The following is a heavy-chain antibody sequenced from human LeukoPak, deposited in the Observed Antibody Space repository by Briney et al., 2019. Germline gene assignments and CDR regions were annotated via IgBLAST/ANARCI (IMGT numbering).Heavy chain of an antibody. V-gene: IGHV4-59*08. CDR2: IYYSGST. Sequence: KTSETLSLTCTVSGGSISSYYWSWIRQPPGKGLEWIGYIYYSGSTNYNPSLKSRVTISVDTSKNQFSLKLSSVTAADTAVYYCARHYGDPYDAFDIWGQGTMVTVSS. CDR1: GGSISSYY. D-gene: IGHD4-17*01. J-gene: IGHJ3*02. CDR3: ARHYGDPYDAFDI.